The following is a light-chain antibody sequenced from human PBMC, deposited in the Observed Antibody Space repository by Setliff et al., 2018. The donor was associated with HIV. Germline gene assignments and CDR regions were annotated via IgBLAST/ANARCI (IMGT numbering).Light chain of an antibody. J-gene: IGLJ1*01. CDR2: EVN. CDR1: SSDIGGHNF. Sequence: QSALTQPASVSGSPGQSITISCAGSSSDIGGHNFVSWYQQDPGKAPKLLIYEVNERPSGVSARFSGFKSGNTASLIISGLQAEDEADYYCSSFGRNSLFVFGSGTKVTV. CDR3: SSFGRNSLFV. V-gene: IGLV2-14*01.